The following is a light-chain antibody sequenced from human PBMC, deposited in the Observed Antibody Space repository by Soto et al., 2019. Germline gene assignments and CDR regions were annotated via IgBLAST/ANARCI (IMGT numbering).Light chain of an antibody. Sequence: DIQMTQSPSTLSASVGDRVTITCRASQSISSWLAWYQQKPGKAPKLLIYKASSLESGVSSRFSGSGSGTDFTLTISSLQPEDFATYYCLQDYNYPYTFGQGTRLEIK. CDR2: KAS. CDR3: LQDYNYPYT. CDR1: QSISSW. V-gene: IGKV1-5*03. J-gene: IGKJ5*01.